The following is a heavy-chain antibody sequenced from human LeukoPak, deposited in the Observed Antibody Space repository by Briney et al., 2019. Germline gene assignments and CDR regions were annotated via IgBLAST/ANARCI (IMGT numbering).Heavy chain of an antibody. Sequence: GASVKVSCTASVYTFTSYGISWVRQAPGQGLEWMGWISAYNGNTNYAQKLQGRVTMTTDTSTSTAYMELRSLRSDDTAVYYCARVSLIAVAGFLYYYYGMDVWGQGTTVTVSS. CDR1: VYTFTSYG. CDR2: ISAYNGNT. D-gene: IGHD6-19*01. J-gene: IGHJ6*02. CDR3: ARVSLIAVAGFLYYYYGMDV. V-gene: IGHV1-18*01.